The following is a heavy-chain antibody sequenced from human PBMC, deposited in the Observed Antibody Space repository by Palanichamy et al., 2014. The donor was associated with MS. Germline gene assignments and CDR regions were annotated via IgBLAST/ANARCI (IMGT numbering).Heavy chain of an antibody. CDR3: AREFRLLVGPSAFDI. D-gene: IGHD1-26*01. CDR2: IKQDGSEK. J-gene: IGHJ3*02. V-gene: IGHV3-7*01. CDR1: GFTFSSYW. Sequence: EVQLVESGGGLVQPGGSLRLSCAASGFTFSSYWMSWVRQAPGKGLEWVANIKQDGSEKYYVDPVKGRFTISRDNTKNSLYLQMNSLRAEDTAVYYCAREFRLLVGPSAFDIWGQGTMVTVSS.